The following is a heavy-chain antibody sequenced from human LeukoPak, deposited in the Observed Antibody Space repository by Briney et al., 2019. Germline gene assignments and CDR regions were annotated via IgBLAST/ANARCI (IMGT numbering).Heavy chain of an antibody. V-gene: IGHV3-30*18. Sequence: TGGSLRLSCAASGFTFSSYGMHWVRQAPGKGLEWVAVISYDGSNKYYADSVKGRFTISRDNSKNTLYLQMNSLRAEDTAVYYCAKPPLPGYDGWFFDYWGQGTLVTVSS. J-gene: IGHJ4*02. CDR3: AKPPLPGYDGWFFDY. D-gene: IGHD5-12*01. CDR1: GFTFSSYG. CDR2: ISYDGSNK.